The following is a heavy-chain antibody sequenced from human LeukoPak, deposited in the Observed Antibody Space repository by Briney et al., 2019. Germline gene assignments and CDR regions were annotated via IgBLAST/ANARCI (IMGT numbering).Heavy chain of an antibody. V-gene: IGHV1-8*01. CDR2: MNPNSGNT. CDR3: ARGHTYYYDSSGYYYPPLGY. Sequence: ASVKVSCKASGYTFTSYDINWVRQATGQGLEWMGWMNPNSGNTGYAQKFQGRVTMTRNTSISTAYMELSSLRSEDTAVYYCARGHTYYYDSSGYYYPPLGYWGQGTLVTVSS. D-gene: IGHD3-22*01. CDR1: GYTFTSYD. J-gene: IGHJ4*02.